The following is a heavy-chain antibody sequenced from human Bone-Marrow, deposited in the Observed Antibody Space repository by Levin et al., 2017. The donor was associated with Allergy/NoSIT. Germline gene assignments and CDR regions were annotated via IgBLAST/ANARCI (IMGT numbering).Heavy chain of an antibody. Sequence: PGGSLRLSCTASGFTFGDYAMSWFRQAPGKGLEWVGFIRSKAYGGTTEYAASVKGRFTISRDDSKSIAYLQMNSLKTEDTAVYYCTRRIEYSSSPPGIAAAGGQYYFDYWGQGTLVTVSS. V-gene: IGHV3-49*03. CDR3: TRRIEYSSSPPGIAAAGGQYYFDY. J-gene: IGHJ4*02. D-gene: IGHD6-13*01. CDR2: IRSKAYGGTT. CDR1: GFTFGDYA.